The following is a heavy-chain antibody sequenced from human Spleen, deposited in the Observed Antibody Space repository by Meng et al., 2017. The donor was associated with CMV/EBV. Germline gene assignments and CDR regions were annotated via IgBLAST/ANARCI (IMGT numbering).Heavy chain of an antibody. Sequence: GESLKISCTASGFTFDNYGDYGMSWVRQAAGKGLEWVSGINWDGGTTHYADSVKGRFTISRDNAKNSLFLQMNSLTAEDTALHYCARDSSSSWYNFDHWGQGTLVTVSS. V-gene: IGHV3-20*04. D-gene: IGHD6-13*01. CDR3: ARDSSSSWYNFDH. CDR1: GFTFDNYGDYG. CDR2: INWDGGTT. J-gene: IGHJ4*02.